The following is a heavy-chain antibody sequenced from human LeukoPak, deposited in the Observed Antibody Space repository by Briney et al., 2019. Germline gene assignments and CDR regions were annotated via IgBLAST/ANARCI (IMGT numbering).Heavy chain of an antibody. V-gene: IGHV3-23*01. CDR2: ISGSGGST. CDR1: GFTFSNYA. D-gene: IGHD5-18*01. Sequence: GGSLRLSCSASGFTFSNYAMSWARQAPGKGLEWVSAISGSGGSTYYADSVKGRFTISRDNSKNTLYLQMNSLRAEDTAVYYCTKGTIWLPFDYWGQGTLVTVSS. J-gene: IGHJ4*02. CDR3: TKGTIWLPFDY.